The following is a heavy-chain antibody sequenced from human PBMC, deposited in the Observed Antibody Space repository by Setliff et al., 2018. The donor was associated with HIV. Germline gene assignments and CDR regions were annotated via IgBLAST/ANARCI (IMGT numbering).Heavy chain of an antibody. J-gene: IGHJ6*02. Sequence: SETLSLTCTVSGDSISSSAYYWGWIRQPPEKGLEWIGEIVDSGSTNYSPSLKSRVTIPLDTSKKQFSLRLNSVTAADTGVYYCARAPSCADSWCYMYYYYYYGMDVWGLGTTVTV. CDR2: IVDSGST. CDR3: ARAPSCADSWCYMYYYYYYGMDV. CDR1: GDSISSSAYY. D-gene: IGHD2-8*01. V-gene: IGHV4-61*05.